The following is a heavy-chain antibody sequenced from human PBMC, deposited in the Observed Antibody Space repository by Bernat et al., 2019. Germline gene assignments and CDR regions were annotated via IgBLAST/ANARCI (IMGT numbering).Heavy chain of an antibody. V-gene: IGHV3-53*01. D-gene: IGHD3-10*01. CDR2: SYSGGST. J-gene: IGHJ3*02. CDR3: YSGLLWFRELLDAFDI. Sequence: EVQLVESGGGLIQPGGSLRLSCAASGFTVSSNYMSWVRQAPGKGLEWVSVSYSGGSTYYAESVKGRFTRSRDNSKNTLYLQMNSLRAEDTAVYYCYSGLLWFRELLDAFDIWGQGTMVTVSS. CDR1: GFTVSSNY.